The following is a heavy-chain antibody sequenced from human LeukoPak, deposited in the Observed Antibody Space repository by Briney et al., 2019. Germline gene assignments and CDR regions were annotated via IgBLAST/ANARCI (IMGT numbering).Heavy chain of an antibody. J-gene: IGHJ4*02. Sequence: ASVKVSCKASGYTFTTYAITWVRQAPGQGLEWMGWISAYNGNTNFAQKFQGRVTMTRDTSISTAYMELSRLRSDDTAVYYCARGGQQLVPSYWGQGTLVTVSS. CDR2: ISAYNGNT. V-gene: IGHV1-18*01. CDR3: ARGGQQLVPSY. D-gene: IGHD6-13*01. CDR1: GYTFTTYA.